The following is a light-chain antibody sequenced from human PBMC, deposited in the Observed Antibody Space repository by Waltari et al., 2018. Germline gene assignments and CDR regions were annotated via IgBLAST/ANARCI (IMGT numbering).Light chain of an antibody. CDR2: KTS. V-gene: IGKV1-5*03. CDR3: QHYASAPYS. J-gene: IGKJ2*03. Sequence: DIQLTQSPPSLSASVGDRVTLTCRTSQNINNCMAWYKQKPGKAPKLLIYKTSSLQSGVPSRFSGSGSGTDFTLTIGGLRPEDFASYYCQHYASAPYSFGQGTTLEIK. CDR1: QNINNC.